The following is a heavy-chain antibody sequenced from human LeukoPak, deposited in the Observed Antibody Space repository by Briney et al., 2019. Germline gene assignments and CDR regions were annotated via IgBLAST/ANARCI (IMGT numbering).Heavy chain of an antibody. CDR1: GFTFSSYW. V-gene: IGHV3-74*01. CDR2: INTDGSST. CDR3: ARDRKYYYYYYMDV. Sequence: GGSLRLSCAASGFTFSSYWMHWVRQAPGKGLVWVSRINTDGSSTSYADSVKGRFTISRDNAKNTLYLQMNSLRAEDTAVYYCARDRKYYYYYYMDVWGKGTTVTVSS. J-gene: IGHJ6*03.